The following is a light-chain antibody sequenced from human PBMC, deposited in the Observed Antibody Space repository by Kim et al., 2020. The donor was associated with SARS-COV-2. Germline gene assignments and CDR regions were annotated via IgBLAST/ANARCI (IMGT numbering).Light chain of an antibody. V-gene: IGKV3-20*01. CDR1: QSVSSSY. J-gene: IGKJ2*01. CDR3: QQDGDSLYT. Sequence: EIVLTQSPGTLSLSPGERATLSCRASQSVSSSYLAWYQQKPGQAPRLLIYGASSRATGIPERFSGSGSGTDFTLTISRLEPEDFAVYYCQQDGDSLYTVGQGTKLEIK. CDR2: GAS.